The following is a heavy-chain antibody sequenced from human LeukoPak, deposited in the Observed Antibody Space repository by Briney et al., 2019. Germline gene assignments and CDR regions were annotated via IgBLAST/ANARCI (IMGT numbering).Heavy chain of an antibody. J-gene: IGHJ3*02. V-gene: IGHV4-39*07. CDR3: ARDRSQYKWLRLGDAFDI. D-gene: IGHD5-12*01. CDR2: IYYSGST. CDR1: GGSISSSSYY. Sequence: PSETLSLTCTVSGGSISSSSYYWGWIRQPPGKGLEWIGSIYYSGSTYYNPSLKSRVTISVDTSKNQFSLKLSSVTAADTAVYYCARDRSQYKWLRLGDAFDIWGQGTMVTVSS.